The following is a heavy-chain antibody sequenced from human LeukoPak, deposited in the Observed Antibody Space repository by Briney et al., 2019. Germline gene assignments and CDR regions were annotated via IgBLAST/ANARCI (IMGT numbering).Heavy chain of an antibody. CDR2: IYSGDNT. D-gene: IGHD3-16*01. CDR1: GFTVSNNY. Sequence: PGGSLRLCCAAGGFTVSNNYRRWVRQAPGKGLEGVSVIYSGDNTYYVESVKGRFTISRDNSNNTLFLQMTRLRAEDTAAYYCAGRRVLDASFDYWGQGPLVTVSS. J-gene: IGHJ4*02. CDR3: AGRRVLDASFDY. V-gene: IGHV3-66*02.